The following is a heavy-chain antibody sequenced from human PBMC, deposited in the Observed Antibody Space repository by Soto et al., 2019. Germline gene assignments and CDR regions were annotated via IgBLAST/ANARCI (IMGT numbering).Heavy chain of an antibody. CDR3: ARVWDYYDSSGWSNAFDI. J-gene: IGHJ3*02. V-gene: IGHV1-18*01. CDR2: ISAYNGNT. Sequence: ASVNVSCEASGGTFSSYTISWVRQAPGQGLEWMGWISAYNGNTNYAQKLQGRVTMTTDTSTSTAYMELRSLRSDDTAVYYCARVWDYYDSSGWSNAFDIWGQGTMVTVS. CDR1: GGTFSSYT. D-gene: IGHD3-22*01.